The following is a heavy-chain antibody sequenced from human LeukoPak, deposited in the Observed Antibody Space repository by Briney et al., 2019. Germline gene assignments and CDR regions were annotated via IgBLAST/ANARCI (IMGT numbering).Heavy chain of an antibody. Sequence: GGSLRLSCAASGFTFSSYWMSWVRQAPGKGLEWVASIKQDGSEKYYVDSVKGRFTISRDNAKNSLYLQMNSLRAEDTSVYYCARWYNSNWFDPWGQGTLVTVSS. D-gene: IGHD6-19*01. CDR1: GFTFSSYW. J-gene: IGHJ5*02. CDR3: ARWYNSNWFDP. V-gene: IGHV3-7*01. CDR2: IKQDGSEK.